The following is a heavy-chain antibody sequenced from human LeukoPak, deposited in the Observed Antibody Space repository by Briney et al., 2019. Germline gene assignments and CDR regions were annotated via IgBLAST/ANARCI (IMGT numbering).Heavy chain of an antibody. V-gene: IGHV3-53*05. CDR1: GFTVSSNY. Sequence: PGGSLRLSCAASGFTVSSNYMSWVRQAPGKGLEWVSVIYSGGSTYYADSVKGRFTISRDNAKNTLYLEMNSLTVEDTAVYYCVSLTGHDAFDIWGQGTMVTVSS. D-gene: IGHD2-8*02. CDR2: IYSGGST. CDR3: VSLTGHDAFDI. J-gene: IGHJ3*02.